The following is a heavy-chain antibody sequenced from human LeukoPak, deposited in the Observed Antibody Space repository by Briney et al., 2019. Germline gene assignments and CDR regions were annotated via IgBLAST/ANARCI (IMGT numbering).Heavy chain of an antibody. J-gene: IGHJ4*02. D-gene: IGHD6-19*01. CDR3: ARGKEPVAGSLSHFDY. CDR2: ISSRSSYI. Sequence: GGSLRLSCAASGFTFSGSAMHWVRQASGKGLEWVSSISSRSSYIDYADSLKGRFTISRDNAKNSLYLQMNSLRAEDTAVYYCARGKEPVAGSLSHFDYWGQGTLVTVSS. CDR1: GFTFSGSA. V-gene: IGHV3-21*01.